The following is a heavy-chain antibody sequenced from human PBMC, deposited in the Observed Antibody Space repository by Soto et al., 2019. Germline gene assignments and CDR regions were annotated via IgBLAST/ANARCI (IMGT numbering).Heavy chain of an antibody. Sequence: GGSLRLSCAASGFTFSSYAMSWVRQAPGKGLEWVSAINGSGGSTYYADSVKGRFTISRDNSKNTLYLQMNSLRAEDTAVYYCAKEGTHVKDSYYSYMDVWGKGTTVTVSS. CDR1: GFTFSSYA. V-gene: IGHV3-23*01. D-gene: IGHD1-1*01. CDR2: INGSGGST. CDR3: AKEGTHVKDSYYSYMDV. J-gene: IGHJ6*03.